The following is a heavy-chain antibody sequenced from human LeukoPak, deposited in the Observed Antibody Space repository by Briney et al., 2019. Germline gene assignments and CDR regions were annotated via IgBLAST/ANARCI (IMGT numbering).Heavy chain of an antibody. CDR2: IYYSGST. D-gene: IGHD6-13*01. CDR1: GGSISSYY. J-gene: IGHJ4*02. CDR3: ARSDSSWYRAFDY. V-gene: IGHV4-59*08. Sequence: SETLSLTCTVSGGSISSYYWSWIRQPPGKGLEWIGYIYYSGSTNYNPSLKSRVTISVDTSKNQFSLKLSSVTAADTAVYYCARSDSSWYRAFDYWGQGTLVTVSS.